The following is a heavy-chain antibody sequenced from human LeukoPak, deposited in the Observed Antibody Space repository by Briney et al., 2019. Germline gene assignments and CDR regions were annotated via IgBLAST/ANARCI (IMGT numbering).Heavy chain of an antibody. CDR3: ARPLFRGYIFGWGY. V-gene: IGHV4-4*02. CDR2: IHRDGRT. J-gene: IGHJ4*02. Sequence: PSETLSLTCAVSGVSISSSEWWIWVRQPPGQGLEWIGEIHRDGRTRYNPSLKSRVTMSVDTSKNQISLRLSSVTAADTAVYYCARPLFRGYIFGWGYWGQGTLVTVSS. CDR1: GVSISSSEW. D-gene: IGHD5-18*01.